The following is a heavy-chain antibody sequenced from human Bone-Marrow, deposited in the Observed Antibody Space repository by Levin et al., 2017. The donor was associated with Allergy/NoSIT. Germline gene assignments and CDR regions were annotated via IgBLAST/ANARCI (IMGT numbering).Heavy chain of an antibody. CDR2: MYSGGST. CDR1: GFTVGNNY. Sequence: GGSLRLSCAASGFTVGNNYMSWVRQAPGKGLEGVSNMYSGGSTLYTDSVKGRFTISRDSSKNTLYLQMNSLRAEDTAVYYCATSPTSGYWGQGTLVTVSS. V-gene: IGHV3-53*01. J-gene: IGHJ4*02. CDR3: ATSPTSGY.